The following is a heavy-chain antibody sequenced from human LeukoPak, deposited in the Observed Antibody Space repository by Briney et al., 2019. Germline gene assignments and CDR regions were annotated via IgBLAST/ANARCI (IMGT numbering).Heavy chain of an antibody. V-gene: IGHV3-23*01. J-gene: IGHJ4*02. D-gene: IGHD3-10*01. Sequence: GGSLRLSCAASGFTFRSNSMSWVRQAPGKGLEWVSAITGTGEDTYYADFVKGRFTISRDNSNNTLYLQMNSLRAEGTAVYYCAKIGGYLDYWGQGTLVTVSS. CDR3: AKIGGYLDY. CDR2: ITGTGEDT. CDR1: GFTFRSNS.